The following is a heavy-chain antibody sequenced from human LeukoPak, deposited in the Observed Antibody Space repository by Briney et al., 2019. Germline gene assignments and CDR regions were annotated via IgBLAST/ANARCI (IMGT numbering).Heavy chain of an antibody. D-gene: IGHD6-19*01. CDR3: AREASSGWHIDY. CDR1: SGSISSYY. CDR2: IFHSGNT. V-gene: IGHV4-59*01. J-gene: IGHJ4*02. Sequence: SETLSLTCTVSSGSISSYYWSWIRQPPGKGLEWIGYIFHSGNTNYNPSLKSRVTMSVDTSKNQFSLKLSSVTAADTAVYYCAREASSGWHIDYWGQGTLVTVSS.